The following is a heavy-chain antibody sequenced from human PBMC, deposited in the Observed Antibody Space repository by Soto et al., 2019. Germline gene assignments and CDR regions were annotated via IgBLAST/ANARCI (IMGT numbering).Heavy chain of an antibody. Sequence: EVQLAESGGGMVQPGGSLRLSCVASGFTFSSYDMHWVRQAPGKGLEYVSSISSNGGTTYYGNSVKGRFTISRDNSKNTLYLQMGSLRAEDMAVYYCVRRVSANYDYSGPGTLVTVSS. D-gene: IGHD1-7*01. V-gene: IGHV3-64*01. J-gene: IGHJ4*02. CDR3: VRRVSANYDY. CDR2: ISSNGGTT. CDR1: GFTFSSYD.